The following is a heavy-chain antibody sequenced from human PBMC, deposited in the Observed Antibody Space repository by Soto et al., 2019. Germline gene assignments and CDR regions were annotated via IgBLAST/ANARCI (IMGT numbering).Heavy chain of an antibody. V-gene: IGHV1-69*13. CDR2: IIPIFGTA. CDR3: ASTYYDFWSGFYYYYYGMDV. Sequence: GASVKVSCKASGYTFTSYGISWVRQAPGQGLEWMGGIIPIFGTANYAQKFQGRVTITADESTSTAYMELSSLRSEDTAVYYCASTYYDFWSGFYYYYYGMDVWGQGTTVTVSS. CDR1: GYTFTSYG. D-gene: IGHD3-3*01. J-gene: IGHJ6*02.